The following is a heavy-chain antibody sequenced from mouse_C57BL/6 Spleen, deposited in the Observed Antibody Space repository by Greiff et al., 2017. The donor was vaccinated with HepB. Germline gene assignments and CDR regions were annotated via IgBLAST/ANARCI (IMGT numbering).Heavy chain of an antibody. CDR1: GYTFTDYY. Sequence: QVQLQQSGAELVRPGASVKLSCKASGYTFTDYYINWVKQRPGQGLEWIARIYPGSGNTYYNEKFKGKATLTAEKSSSTAYMQLSSLTSEDSAVYFCARGEVYYGSSHWYFDVWGTGTTVTVSS. J-gene: IGHJ1*03. D-gene: IGHD1-1*01. CDR3: ARGEVYYGSSHWYFDV. CDR2: IYPGSGNT. V-gene: IGHV1-76*01.